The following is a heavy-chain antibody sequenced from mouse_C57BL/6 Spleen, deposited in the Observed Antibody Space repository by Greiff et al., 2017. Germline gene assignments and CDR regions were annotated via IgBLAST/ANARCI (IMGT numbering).Heavy chain of an antibody. CDR2: FYPGSGSI. D-gene: IGHD1-1*01. Sequence: QVQLQQSGAELVKPGASVKLSCKASGYTFTEYTIHWVKQRSGQGLEWIGWFYPGSGSIKYNEKFKDKATLTADKSSSTVYMELSRLTSEDSAVYFCARHEGCLYYYGSSSSYAMDYWGQGTSVTVSS. J-gene: IGHJ4*01. V-gene: IGHV1-62-2*01. CDR1: GYTFTEYT. CDR3: ARHEGCLYYYGSSSSYAMDY.